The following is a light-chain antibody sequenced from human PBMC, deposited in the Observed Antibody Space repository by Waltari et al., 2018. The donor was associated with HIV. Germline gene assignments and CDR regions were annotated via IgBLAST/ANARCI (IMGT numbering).Light chain of an antibody. Sequence: DIQMTQSPSSLSASVGDRDTITCPASQSISNYLNWYQQTPGKAPNLLIYAASNLQSGVPSRFSGSGSGTDVTLTISSLQPEDFATYYCQQSYSTPWTFGQGTKVEIK. J-gene: IGKJ1*01. CDR2: AAS. V-gene: IGKV1-39*01. CDR1: QSISNY. CDR3: QQSYSTPWT.